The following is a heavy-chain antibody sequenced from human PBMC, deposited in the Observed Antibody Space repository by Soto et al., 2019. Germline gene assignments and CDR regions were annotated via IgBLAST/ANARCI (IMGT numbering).Heavy chain of an antibody. CDR3: ASAQYSSSSSDY. J-gene: IGHJ4*02. Sequence: DVQLVESGGGIVQPGGSLRLSCAASGFTVTSYWMHWVRQAPGKGLVWVSRINSDGSSTNYADSVKGRFTISRDNAKNTMYLQMNSLRAEDTAVYYCASAQYSSSSSDYWGQGTLVTVSS. V-gene: IGHV3-74*01. CDR2: INSDGSST. D-gene: IGHD6-6*01. CDR1: GFTVTSYW.